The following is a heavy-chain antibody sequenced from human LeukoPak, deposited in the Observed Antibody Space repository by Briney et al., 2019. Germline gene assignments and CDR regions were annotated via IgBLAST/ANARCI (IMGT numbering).Heavy chain of an antibody. J-gene: IGHJ4*02. CDR3: AKTARVPYY. CDR2: IYYNGDT. V-gene: IGHV4-59*08. Sequence: SETLSLTCTISGDSITSTYWSWIRQPPGKGLEYLGYIYYNGDTNYNPSLRGRLTLSLDMSNNQFSLKLTSVTGADTAVYFCAKTARVPYYWGQGILVTVS. D-gene: IGHD3-16*01. CDR1: GDSITSTY.